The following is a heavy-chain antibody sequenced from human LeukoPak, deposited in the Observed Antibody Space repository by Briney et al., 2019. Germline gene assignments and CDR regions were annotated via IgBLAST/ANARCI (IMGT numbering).Heavy chain of an antibody. CDR3: AKDWGYYDSSGSNWFDP. CDR2: ISGSGGST. V-gene: IGHV3-23*01. CDR1: GFTVSSNY. D-gene: IGHD3-22*01. Sequence: GGSLRLSCAASGFTVSSNYMSWVRQAPGKGLEWVSAISGSGGSTYYADSVKGRFTISRDNSKNTLYLQMNSLRAEDTAVYYCAKDWGYYDSSGSNWFDPWGQGTLVTVSS. J-gene: IGHJ5*02.